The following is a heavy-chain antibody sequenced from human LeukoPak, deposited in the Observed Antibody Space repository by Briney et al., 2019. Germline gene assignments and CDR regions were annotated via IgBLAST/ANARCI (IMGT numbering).Heavy chain of an antibody. D-gene: IGHD3-22*01. J-gene: IGHJ4*02. Sequence: GTSVKVSCKASGFTFTSSAMQWVRQARGQRLEWIGWIVVRSGNTNYAQKFQERVTITRDMSTSTAYMELSSLRSEDTAVYYCAADPYYYDSSGYHPPAHYWGQGTLVTVSS. CDR1: GFTFTSSA. V-gene: IGHV1-58*02. CDR3: AADPYYYDSSGYHPPAHY. CDR2: IVVRSGNT.